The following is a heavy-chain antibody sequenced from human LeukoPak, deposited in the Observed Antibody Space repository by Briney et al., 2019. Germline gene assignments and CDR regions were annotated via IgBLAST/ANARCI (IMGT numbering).Heavy chain of an antibody. CDR1: GGSISSGDYY. J-gene: IGHJ5*02. Sequence: PSQTLSLTCTVSGGSISSGDYYWSWIRQPPGKGLEWIAYIYYSGSTYFNPSLKSRVSMSVDTSKNQFSLNLTSVTAADTAVYYCARDPQTIAGRPNLRKNWFDPWGQGTLVTVSS. D-gene: IGHD1-1*01. V-gene: IGHV4-30-4*01. CDR2: IYYSGST. CDR3: ARDPQTIAGRPNLRKNWFDP.